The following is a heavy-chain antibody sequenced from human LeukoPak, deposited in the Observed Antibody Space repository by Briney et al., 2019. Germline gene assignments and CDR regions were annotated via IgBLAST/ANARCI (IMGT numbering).Heavy chain of an antibody. CDR1: GFTFSGYA. D-gene: IGHD1/OR15-1a*01. J-gene: IGHJ4*02. Sequence: GGSLRLSCGASGFTFSGYAMNWVRQAPGKGLEWVSVISGNGGNTYYADSVKGRFTISRDNSQNTLYLQVNSLRAEDTAIYYCAKGSKWNMYYFDSWGQGTLVTVSS. CDR3: AKGSKWNMYYFDS. V-gene: IGHV3-23*01. CDR2: ISGNGGNT.